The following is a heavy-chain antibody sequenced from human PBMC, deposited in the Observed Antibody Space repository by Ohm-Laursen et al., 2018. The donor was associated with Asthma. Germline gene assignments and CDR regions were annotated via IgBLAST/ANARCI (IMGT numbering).Heavy chain of an antibody. Sequence: SLRLSCSASGFTFSSYGMHWVRQAPGKGLEWVAVILYDGSNKYYADSVKGRFTISRDNSKNTLYLQMNSLRAEDTAVYYCARGGSGYYRFFDYWGQGTLVSVSS. D-gene: IGHD3-22*01. CDR3: ARGGSGYYRFFDY. J-gene: IGHJ4*02. CDR2: ILYDGSNK. CDR1: GFTFSSYG. V-gene: IGHV3-30*03.